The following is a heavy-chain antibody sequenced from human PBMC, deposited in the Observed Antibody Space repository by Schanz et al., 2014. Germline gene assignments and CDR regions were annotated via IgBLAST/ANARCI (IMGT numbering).Heavy chain of an antibody. V-gene: IGHV1-2*02. J-gene: IGHJ4*02. CDR1: GYTLTAYY. CDR3: ARARYTGYDCSGY. CDR2: INPDSGGT. Sequence: QVQLVQSGAEVKKPGASVKVSCKASGYTLTAYYMHWVRQAPGQGLEWMGWINPDSGGTNYAQKFQGRVTMTRDMSINTAYMELSRLTSDDTATYFCARARYTGYDCSGYWGQGTLVTVSS. D-gene: IGHD5-12*01.